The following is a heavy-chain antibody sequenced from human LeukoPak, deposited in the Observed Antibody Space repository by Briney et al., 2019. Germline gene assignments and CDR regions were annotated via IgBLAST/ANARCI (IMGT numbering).Heavy chain of an antibody. Sequence: SETLSLTCAVYGGSFSGYYWSWIRQPPGKGLEWIGEINHSGSTNYNPSLKSRVTISVDTSKNQFSLKLSSVTAADTAVYYCARLAGSYYRPWGQGTLVTVSS. D-gene: IGHD3-10*01. CDR3: ARLAGSYYRP. CDR1: GGSFSGYY. V-gene: IGHV4-34*01. CDR2: INHSGST. J-gene: IGHJ4*02.